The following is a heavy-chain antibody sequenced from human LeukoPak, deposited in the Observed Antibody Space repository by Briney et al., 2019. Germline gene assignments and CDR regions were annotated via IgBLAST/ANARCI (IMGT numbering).Heavy chain of an antibody. Sequence: PGGSLRLSCAASGFTFSSYAMSWVRQAPGKGLEWVSAISGSGGSTYYADSVKGRFTISRDNSRNTLYLQMNSLRAEDTAVYYCAKDLNGQRLVRILDYWGQGTLVTVSS. D-gene: IGHD6-19*01. J-gene: IGHJ4*02. CDR2: ISGSGGST. V-gene: IGHV3-23*01. CDR1: GFTFSSYA. CDR3: AKDLNGQRLVRILDY.